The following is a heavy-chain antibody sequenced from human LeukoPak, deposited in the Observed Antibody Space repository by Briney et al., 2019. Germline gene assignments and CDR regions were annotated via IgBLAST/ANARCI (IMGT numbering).Heavy chain of an antibody. J-gene: IGHJ2*01. Sequence: SETLSLTCTVSGGSISSSSYYWGWIRQPPGKGLEWIGSIYYGGSTYYNPSLKSRVTISVDTSKNQFSLKLSSVTAADTAVYYCARDQSGDGYNPYDWYFDLWGRGTLVTVSS. CDR2: IYYGGST. D-gene: IGHD5-24*01. CDR1: GGSISSSSYY. CDR3: ARDQSGDGYNPYDWYFDL. V-gene: IGHV4-39*07.